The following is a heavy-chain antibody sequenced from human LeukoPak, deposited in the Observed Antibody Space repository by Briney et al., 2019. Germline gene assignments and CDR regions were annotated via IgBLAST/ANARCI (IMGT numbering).Heavy chain of an antibody. V-gene: IGHV1-8*01. J-gene: IGHJ4*02. D-gene: IGHD3-10*01. CDR2: MNPNSGNT. CDR1: GYTFTSYD. CDR3: ARPQYGSGSYYPYPPFW. Sequence: ASVKVSCKASGYTFTSYDINWVRQATGQGLEWMGWMNPNSGNTGYAQKFQGRVTMTRNTSISTAYMELSSLRSEDTAVYYCARPQYGSGSYYPYPPFWWGQGTLVTVSS.